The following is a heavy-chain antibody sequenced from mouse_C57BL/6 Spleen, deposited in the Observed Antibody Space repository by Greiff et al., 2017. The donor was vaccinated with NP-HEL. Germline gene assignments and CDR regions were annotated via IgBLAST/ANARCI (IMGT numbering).Heavy chain of an antibody. CDR1: GYSITSGYY. J-gene: IGHJ2*01. CDR2: ISYDGSN. D-gene: IGHD4-1*01. CDR3: ARDNWGFDY. Sequence: EVQLQESGPGLVKPSQSLSLTCSVTGYSITSGYYWNWIRQFPGNILEWMGYISYDGSNNYNPSLKNRISITRDTSKNQFFLKLNSVTTEDTATYYRARDNWGFDYWGQGTTLTVSS. V-gene: IGHV3-6*01.